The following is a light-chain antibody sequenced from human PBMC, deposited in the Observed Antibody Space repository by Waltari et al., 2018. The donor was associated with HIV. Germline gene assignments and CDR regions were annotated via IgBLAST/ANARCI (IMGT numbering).Light chain of an antibody. V-gene: IGKV1-9*01. CDR2: AAS. J-gene: IGKJ3*01. Sequence: DIQLTQSPSFLSVSVSDRVTIPCRASQDISNNLAWYQQKPGTVPKLLSYAASTFQSGVPSRFSGSGSGTEFTLTITSLQPDDFATYYCQQLNSDPFTFGPGTKVDIK. CDR3: QQLNSDPFT. CDR1: QDISNN.